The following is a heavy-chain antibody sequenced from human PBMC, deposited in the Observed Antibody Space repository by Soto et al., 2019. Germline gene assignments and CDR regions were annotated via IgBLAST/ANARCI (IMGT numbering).Heavy chain of an antibody. D-gene: IGHD2-15*01. CDR2: IYYSGST. CDR3: ARWDYCSGGSCYGTFDY. Sequence: PPETLSLTCTVSGGSISSDYWSWIRQPPGKGLEWIGYIYYSGSTNYNPSLKSRVTISVDTSKNQFSLKLSSVTTADTAVYYCARWDYCSGGSCYGTFDYWGQGTLVTVS. CDR1: GGSISSDY. V-gene: IGHV4-59*01. J-gene: IGHJ4*02.